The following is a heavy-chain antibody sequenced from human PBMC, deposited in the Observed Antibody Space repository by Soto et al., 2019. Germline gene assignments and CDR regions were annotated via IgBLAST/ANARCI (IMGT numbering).Heavy chain of an antibody. V-gene: IGHV3-21*01. Sequence: EVQLVESGGGLVKPGGSLRLSCAASGFTFSSYSMNWVRQAPGKGLEWVASISSSSSYIYYADSVKGRFTISRDNAKNSLYLQMNSLRAEDTAVYYCARGGGYDFWSGYYGYWGQGTLVTVSS. J-gene: IGHJ4*02. CDR3: ARGGGYDFWSGYYGY. D-gene: IGHD3-3*01. CDR2: ISSSSSYI. CDR1: GFTFSSYS.